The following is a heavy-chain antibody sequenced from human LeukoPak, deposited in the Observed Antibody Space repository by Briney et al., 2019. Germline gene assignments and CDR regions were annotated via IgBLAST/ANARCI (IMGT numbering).Heavy chain of an antibody. V-gene: IGHV3-7*02. CDR1: GFTFSSSW. Sequence: GGSLRLSCVASGFTFSSSWMNWVRQAPGKGLEWVANIKGDGSVQSYVDSVKGRFTISRDNAKNSLFLQMNSLRAEDTAVYYCARSTSSEYDIYHFDYWGQGTLVTVSS. CDR2: IKGDGSVQ. J-gene: IGHJ4*02. D-gene: IGHD3-9*01. CDR3: ARSTSSEYDIYHFDY.